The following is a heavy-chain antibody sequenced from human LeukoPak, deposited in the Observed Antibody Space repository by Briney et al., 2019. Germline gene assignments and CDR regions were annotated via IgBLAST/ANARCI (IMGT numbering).Heavy chain of an antibody. D-gene: IGHD3-10*01. CDR3: AGSRGAHYFDF. J-gene: IGHJ4*02. CDR1: GFTVSSNY. V-gene: IGHV3-74*03. Sequence: GGSLRLSCAASGFTVSSNYMSWVRQVPGKGLAWVSRINSDGSNTPYADSVRGRFTISRDDAKNTLYLEMSSLRGEDTAVYYCAGSRGAHYFDFWGQGTLVTVSS. CDR2: INSDGSNT.